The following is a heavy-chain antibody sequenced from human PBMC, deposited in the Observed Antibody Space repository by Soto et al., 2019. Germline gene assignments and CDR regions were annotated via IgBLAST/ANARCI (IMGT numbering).Heavy chain of an antibody. V-gene: IGHV3-15*07. CDR3: TTDAPPGVLTTVTTWSPDSHDY. D-gene: IGHD4-17*01. CDR2: IKSKTDGGTT. J-gene: IGHJ4*02. Sequence: EVQLVESGGGLVKPGGSLRLSCAASGFTFSNAWMNWVRQAPGKGLEWVGRIKSKTDGGTTDYAAPVKGRFTISRDDSKNTLYLQMNSLKTEDTAVYYCTTDAPPGVLTTVTTWSPDSHDYWGQGTLVTVSS. CDR1: GFTFSNAW.